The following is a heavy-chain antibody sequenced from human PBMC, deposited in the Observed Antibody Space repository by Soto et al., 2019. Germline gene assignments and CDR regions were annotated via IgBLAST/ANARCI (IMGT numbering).Heavy chain of an antibody. CDR1: GGSISGFF. CDR2: VYYSGST. D-gene: IGHD1-7*01. CDR3: ARHNPRDNWNYDY. V-gene: IGHV4-59*08. Sequence: PSETMSLTSTVSGGSISGFFWSWIRQPPGKGLEWIGYVYYSGSTNYNPSLKSRTTISQDTSKNQFSLKLSSVTAADTAVYYCARHNPRDNWNYDYWGQGALVTVSS. J-gene: IGHJ4*02.